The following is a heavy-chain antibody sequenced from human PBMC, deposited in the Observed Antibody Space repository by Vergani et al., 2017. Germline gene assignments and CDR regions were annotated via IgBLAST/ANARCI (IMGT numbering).Heavy chain of an antibody. CDR1: GYTFTSYG. D-gene: IGHD6-13*01. V-gene: IGHV1-18*01. Sequence: QVQLVQSGAEVKKPGASVKVSCKASGYTFTSYGISWVRQAPGQGLEWMGWISAYNGNTNYAQKLQGRVTMTTDTSTSTAYMELRSLRSDDTAVYYCASVGRGYSSSWNPYYFDYWGQGTLVTVSS. CDR2: ISAYNGNT. J-gene: IGHJ4*02. CDR3: ASVGRGYSSSWNPYYFDY.